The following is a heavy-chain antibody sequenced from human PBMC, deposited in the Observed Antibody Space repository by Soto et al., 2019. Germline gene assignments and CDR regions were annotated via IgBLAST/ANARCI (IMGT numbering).Heavy chain of an antibody. Sequence: GGSLRLSCAASGFTFSSYWMSWVRQAPGKGLEWVANIKQDGSEKYYVDSVKGRFTISRDNAKNSLYLPMNSLRAEDTAVYYCARDARPTMVRGVIPDYYYMDVWGKGTTVTVSS. V-gene: IGHV3-7*01. CDR3: ARDARPTMVRGVIPDYYYMDV. CDR2: IKQDGSEK. J-gene: IGHJ6*03. D-gene: IGHD3-10*01. CDR1: GFTFSSYW.